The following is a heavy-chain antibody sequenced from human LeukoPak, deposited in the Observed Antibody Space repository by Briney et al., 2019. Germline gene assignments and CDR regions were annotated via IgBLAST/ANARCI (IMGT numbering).Heavy chain of an antibody. CDR3: AREGYRSSTSCYSSSYYYGMDV. Sequence: GRSLRLSCAASGFTFDDYAMHWVRQAPGKGLEWVSGISWNSGSIGYADSVKGRFTISRDNAKNSLYLQMNSLRAEDTAVYYCAREGYRSSTSCYSSSYYYGMDVWGQGTTVTVSS. D-gene: IGHD2-2*01. CDR1: GFTFDDYA. CDR2: ISWNSGSI. J-gene: IGHJ6*02. V-gene: IGHV3-9*01.